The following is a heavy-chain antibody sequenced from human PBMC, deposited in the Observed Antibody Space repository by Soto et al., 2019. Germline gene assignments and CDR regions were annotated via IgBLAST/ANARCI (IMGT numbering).Heavy chain of an antibody. Sequence: ASVKVSCKASGYTFNKYGFNWVRQAPGQGLEWMGRISAFNDYTNLAQKFQGRITLTTDASTNTAYMELQILRSDDTAVYYCARGRGVVIPAGTPDAFDVWGQGTTVTVSS. V-gene: IGHV1-18*01. CDR3: ARGRGVVIPAGTPDAFDV. J-gene: IGHJ3*01. CDR2: ISAFNDYT. CDR1: GYTFNKYG. D-gene: IGHD6-13*01.